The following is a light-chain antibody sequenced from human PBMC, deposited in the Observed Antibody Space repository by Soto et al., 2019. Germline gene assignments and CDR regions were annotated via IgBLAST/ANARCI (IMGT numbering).Light chain of an antibody. Sequence: QSALTQPASVSGSPGQSIAISCSGSTSDVGGYNYVSWYQQYPGKAPKLILYGVSDRPSGVSDRFSGSKSGNTASLIISGLQAEDEAHYYCSADTASTTLFGGGTKLPVL. V-gene: IGLV2-14*03. CDR2: GVS. J-gene: IGLJ2*01. CDR3: SADTASTTL. CDR1: TSDVGGYNY.